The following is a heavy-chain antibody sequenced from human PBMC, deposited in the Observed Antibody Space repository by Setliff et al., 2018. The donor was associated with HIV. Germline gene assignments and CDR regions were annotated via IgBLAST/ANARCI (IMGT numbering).Heavy chain of an antibody. CDR3: ARIVRWELVATSTFFYYYMDV. J-gene: IGHJ6*03. V-gene: IGHV4-39*01. CDR2: IYYTGST. D-gene: IGHD1-26*01. Sequence: TLSLTCTVSGASISSSSHHWAWIRQSPGKGLEYIGNIYYTGSTHHNPSLESRVATSVDASKNQFSLKLSSVTAADTAVYYCARIVRWELVATSTFFYYYMDVWGKGTTVTVSS. CDR1: GASISSSSHH.